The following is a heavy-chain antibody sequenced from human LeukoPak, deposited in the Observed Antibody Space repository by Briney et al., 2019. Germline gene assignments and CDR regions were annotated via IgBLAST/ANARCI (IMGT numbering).Heavy chain of an antibody. CDR3: ARIAHYGWALDN. Sequence: PGGSLRLSCAASGFTFSSYWMSWVRQAPGKGLEWVANIKQDGSEKNYVDSVKGRFTLSRDNAKNSLYLQMNSLRAEDTAVYSCARIAHYGWALDNWGQGTMVTVSS. CDR2: IKQDGSEK. J-gene: IGHJ3*02. CDR1: GFTFSSYW. V-gene: IGHV3-7*01. D-gene: IGHD4-17*01.